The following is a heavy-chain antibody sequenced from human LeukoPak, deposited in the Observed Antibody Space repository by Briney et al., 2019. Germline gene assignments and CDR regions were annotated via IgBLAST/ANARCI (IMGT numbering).Heavy chain of an antibody. V-gene: IGHV1-46*01. CDR1: GYTFTSYY. Sequence: ASVKVSCKASGYTFTSYYMHWVRQAHGQGLEWMGIINPSGGSTSYAQKFQGRVTMTRDTSTTTVYMELSSLRSDDTAVYYYATISYGDYDFDYWGQGTLVTVS. CDR2: INPSGGST. D-gene: IGHD4-17*01. J-gene: IGHJ4*02. CDR3: ATISYGDYDFDY.